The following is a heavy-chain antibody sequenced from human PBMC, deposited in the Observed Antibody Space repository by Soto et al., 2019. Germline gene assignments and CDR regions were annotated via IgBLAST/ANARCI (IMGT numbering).Heavy chain of an antibody. CDR1: GGSFSGYY. CDR2: INHSGST. CDR3: ARQIYYDSSGYYFNRFDP. Sequence: SETLSLTCAVYGGSFSGYYWTWIRQPPGTGLEWIGEINHSGSTNYNPSLKSRVTISVDTSKNQFSLKLSSVTAADTAVYYCARQIYYDSSGYYFNRFDPWGQGTLVTVS. J-gene: IGHJ5*02. V-gene: IGHV4-34*01. D-gene: IGHD3-22*01.